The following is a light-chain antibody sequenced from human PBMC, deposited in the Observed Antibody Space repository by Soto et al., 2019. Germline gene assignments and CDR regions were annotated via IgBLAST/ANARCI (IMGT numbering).Light chain of an antibody. CDR1: QSVSSSY. CDR2: GAS. V-gene: IGKV3-20*01. CDR3: QQPLT. Sequence: EIVLTQSPGTLSLSPGERATLSCRASQSVSSSYLAWYQQKPGQAPRLLIYGASSRATGIPDRFSGSGSGTDFTLTISRLEPEDFAVYYCQQPLTFGGGTKVEIK. J-gene: IGKJ4*01.